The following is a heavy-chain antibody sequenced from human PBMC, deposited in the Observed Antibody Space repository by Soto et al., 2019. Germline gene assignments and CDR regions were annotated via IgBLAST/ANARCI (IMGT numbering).Heavy chain of an antibody. V-gene: IGHV4-4*07. CDR2: MYTKERT. D-gene: IGHD3-16*01. Sequence: QVQLQQSGPGLVKASETLSLTCTVSGGSITNYYWSWIRQPAGKGLEWIGRMYTKERTNYNLSFKSRVTMSVDTSKNQFSLKLNAVTAADTAVYYWARDDYKDGGNNWFDPWGQGTLVTVSS. CDR3: ARDDYKDGGNNWFDP. J-gene: IGHJ5*02. CDR1: GGSITNYY.